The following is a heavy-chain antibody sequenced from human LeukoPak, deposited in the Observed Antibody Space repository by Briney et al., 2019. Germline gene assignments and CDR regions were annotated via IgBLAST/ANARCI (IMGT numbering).Heavy chain of an antibody. CDR2: ISSSSSTI. V-gene: IGHV3-48*02. CDR3: ARAFLGSNFDY. J-gene: IGHJ4*02. CDR1: GFTFSSYS. D-gene: IGHD2-15*01. Sequence: GGSLRLSCAASGFTFSSYSMNWVRQAPGKGLEWVSYISSSSSTIYYADSVKGRFTISRDNAKNSLYLQMSSLRDEDTAVYYCARAFLGSNFDYWGQGTLVTVSS.